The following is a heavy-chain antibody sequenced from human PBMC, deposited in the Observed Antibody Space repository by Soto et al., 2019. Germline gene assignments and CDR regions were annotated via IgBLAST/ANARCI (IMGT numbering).Heavy chain of an antibody. CDR2: IIPIYGTT. Sequence: QVQLVQSGAEVKNHGSSVKVSCKTSGGTFSNDAISWVRQAPGQGLEWMGGIIPIYGTTHYAQKFQDRVKLTADESTGTAYKELSSLRSEDTGVYYCARDGMGTLVGGMDVWGQGTTVTVSS. J-gene: IGHJ6*02. D-gene: IGHD6-6*01. CDR3: ARDGMGTLVGGMDV. V-gene: IGHV1-69*01. CDR1: GGTFSNDA.